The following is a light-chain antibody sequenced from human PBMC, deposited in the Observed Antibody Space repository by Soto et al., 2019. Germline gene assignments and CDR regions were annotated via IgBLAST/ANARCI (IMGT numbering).Light chain of an antibody. J-gene: IGLJ3*02. CDR3: QVWDRGSNHWV. CDR2: DDS. V-gene: IGLV3-21*02. Sequence: SYELTQPPSVSVAPGQTATVTCGGRNIGSKSVHWYQQKPGQAPVLVVHDDSDRPSGIPGRFSGSNSGDTATLTISGVEAGDEADYYCQVWDRGSNHWVFGGGNKVTVL. CDR1: NIGSKS.